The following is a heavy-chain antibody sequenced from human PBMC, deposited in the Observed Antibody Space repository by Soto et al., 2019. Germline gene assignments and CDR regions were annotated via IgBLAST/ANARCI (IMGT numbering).Heavy chain of an antibody. V-gene: IGHV4-34*01. CDR3: ARARKGSGSDYYYHYGMDV. CDR1: GGSFSDYY. CDR2: INHSGST. J-gene: IGHJ6*04. Sequence: SETLSLTCSVYGGSFSDYYWSWIRQPPGKGLEWIGEINHSGSTNYNPSLKSRVTISVHTSKNQFSLKLSSVTAANTAVYYCARARKGSGSDYYYHYGMDVWGKGTAVTVSS. D-gene: IGHD3-3*01.